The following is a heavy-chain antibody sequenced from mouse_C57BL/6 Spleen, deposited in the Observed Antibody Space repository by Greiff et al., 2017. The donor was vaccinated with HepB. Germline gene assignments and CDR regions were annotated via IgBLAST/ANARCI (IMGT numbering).Heavy chain of an antibody. V-gene: IGHV7-1*01. CDR1: GFTFSDFY. D-gene: IGHD1-1*01. CDR3: ARGALYYPAWFAY. Sequence: EVMLVESGGGLVQSGRSLRLSCATSGFTFSDFYMEWVRQAPGKGLEWIAASRNKANDYTTEYSASVKGRFIVSRDTSQSILYLQMNALRAEDTAVYYCARGALYYPAWFAYWGQGTLVTVSA. J-gene: IGHJ3*01. CDR2: SRNKANDYTT.